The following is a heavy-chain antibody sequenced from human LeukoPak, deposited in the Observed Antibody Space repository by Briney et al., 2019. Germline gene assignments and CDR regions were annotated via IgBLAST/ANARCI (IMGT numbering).Heavy chain of an antibody. Sequence: GESLKISCKGSGYSFTSYWIGWVRQMPGKGLELMGIIFPYDSDTGYNPSFQGQVTISVDRSISTAYLQWSSLKASDTAIYFCARRIDLSFDSWGQGTLVTVSS. J-gene: IGHJ4*02. V-gene: IGHV5-51*01. CDR3: ARRIDLSFDS. CDR2: IFPYDSDT. D-gene: IGHD3-3*01. CDR1: GYSFTSYW.